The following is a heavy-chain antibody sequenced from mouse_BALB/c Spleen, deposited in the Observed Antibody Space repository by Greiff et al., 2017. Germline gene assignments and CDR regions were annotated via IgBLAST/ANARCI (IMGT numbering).Heavy chain of an antibody. CDR3: ARSYGSSSAYFDY. Sequence: VQLKQSGPELVKPGASVKISCKASGYSFTGYYMHWVKQSHVKSLEWIGRINPYNGATSYNQNFKDKASLTVDKSSSTAYMELHSLTSEDSAVYYCARSYGSSSAYFDYWGQGTTLTVSS. V-gene: IGHV1-31*01. CDR2: INPYNGAT. J-gene: IGHJ2*01. D-gene: IGHD1-1*01. CDR1: GYSFTGYY.